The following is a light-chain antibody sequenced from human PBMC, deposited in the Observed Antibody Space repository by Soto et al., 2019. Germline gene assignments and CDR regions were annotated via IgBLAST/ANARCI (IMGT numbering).Light chain of an antibody. CDR3: QQSFSSLWT. CDR2: ASF. CDR1: QSISDY. J-gene: IGKJ1*01. V-gene: IGKV1-39*01. Sequence: DIQMTQSPSFLSASVGDRVTITCRASQSISDYLNWYQQKQGKAPKLLIYASFNLQSGVPSRFSGSGSGTDFTLTISSLQPEDFATYYCQQSFSSLWTFGQGTKVET.